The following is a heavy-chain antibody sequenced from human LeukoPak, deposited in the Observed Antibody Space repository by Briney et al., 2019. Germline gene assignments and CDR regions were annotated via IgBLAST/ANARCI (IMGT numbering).Heavy chain of an antibody. CDR2: IYYSGST. Sequence: PSETLSLTCTVSGGSISSSSYYWGWIRQPPGKGLEWIGSIYYSGSTYYNPSLKSRVTISVDTSKNQFSLKLSSVTAADTAVYYCARVTYYFDSSGQSSPNWFDPWGQGTLVTVSS. CDR1: GGSISSSSYY. J-gene: IGHJ5*02. D-gene: IGHD3-22*01. V-gene: IGHV4-39*01. CDR3: ARVTYYFDSSGQSSPNWFDP.